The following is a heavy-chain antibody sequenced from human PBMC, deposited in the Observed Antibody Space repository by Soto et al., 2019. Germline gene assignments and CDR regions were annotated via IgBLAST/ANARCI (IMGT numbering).Heavy chain of an antibody. Sequence: QLQLQESGSGLVKPSQTLSLTCAVSGGSISSGGYSWSWIRQPPGKGLEWIGYIYHSGSTYYNPSLKSRVTISVDRSNNQFSLKLSSVTAADTAAYYCARWDTAMLLFDYWGQGTLVTVSS. CDR1: GGSISSGGYS. D-gene: IGHD5-18*01. CDR2: IYHSGST. CDR3: ARWDTAMLLFDY. J-gene: IGHJ4*02. V-gene: IGHV4-30-2*01.